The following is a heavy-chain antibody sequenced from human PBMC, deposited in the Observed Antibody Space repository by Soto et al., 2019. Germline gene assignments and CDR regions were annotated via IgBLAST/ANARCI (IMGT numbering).Heavy chain of an antibody. CDR3: AGGYRSSGDYYYYYGMDV. Sequence: QVQLVQSGAEVKKPGSSVKVSCKASGGTFSSYAISWVRQAPGQGLEWMGGIIPIFGTANYAQKFQGRVTITADDSTSTAYMELSSLRSEDTAVYYCAGGYRSSGDYYYYYGMDVWGQGTTVTVSS. CDR1: GGTFSSYA. CDR2: IIPIFGTA. V-gene: IGHV1-69*12. J-gene: IGHJ6*02. D-gene: IGHD6-6*01.